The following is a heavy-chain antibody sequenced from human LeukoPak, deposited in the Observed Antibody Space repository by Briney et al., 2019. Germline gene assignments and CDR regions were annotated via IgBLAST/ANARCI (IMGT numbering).Heavy chain of an antibody. D-gene: IGHD2-2*02. CDR1: GFTFSSYA. CDR3: ASPPCSSTSCYTSNWYFDL. CDR2: ISSSSSYI. Sequence: GGSLRLSCAASGFTFSSYAMSWVRQAPGKGLEWVSSISSSSSYIYYADSVKGRFTISRDNAKNSLYLQMNSLRAEDTAVYYCASPPCSSTSCYTSNWYFDLWGRGTLVTVSS. J-gene: IGHJ2*01. V-gene: IGHV3-21*01.